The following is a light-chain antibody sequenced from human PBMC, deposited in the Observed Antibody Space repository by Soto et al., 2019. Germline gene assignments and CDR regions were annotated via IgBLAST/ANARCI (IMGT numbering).Light chain of an antibody. J-gene: IGKJ5*01. CDR2: DAS. CDR3: QHRSNWPLKIT. V-gene: IGKV3-11*01. Sequence: TQTPYTLSASIGDRVTITCRASQSVSSSYLAWYQQKPGQAPRLLIYDASNRATGIPARFSGSGSGTDFTLTISSLEPEDFAVYYCQHRSNWPLKITFGQGTRLEIK. CDR1: QSVSSSY.